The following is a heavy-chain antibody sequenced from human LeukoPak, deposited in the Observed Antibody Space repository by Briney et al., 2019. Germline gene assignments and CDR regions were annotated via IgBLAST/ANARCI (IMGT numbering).Heavy chain of an antibody. D-gene: IGHD5-24*01. CDR3: ARHSAPEVEMATITSPLFDY. CDR1: GGTFSSYA. V-gene: IGHV1-69*05. CDR2: IIPIFGTA. Sequence: ASVKVSCKASGGTFSSYAISWVRQAPGQGLEWMGGIIPIFGTANYAQKFQGRVTITTDESTSTVYMELSSLRSEDTAVYYCARHSAPEVEMATITSPLFDYWGQGTLVTVSS. J-gene: IGHJ4*02.